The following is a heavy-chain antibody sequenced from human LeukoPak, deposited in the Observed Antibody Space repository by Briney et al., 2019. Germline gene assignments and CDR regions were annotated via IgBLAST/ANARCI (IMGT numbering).Heavy chain of an antibody. V-gene: IGHV3-30*18. J-gene: IGHJ3*02. CDR2: ISYDGSIK. Sequence: GGSLRLSCAASGFTFSSYGMHWVRQAPGKGLEWVAVISYDGSIKYYADSVKGRFTISRDNSKNTLYLQMNSLRAEDTAVYYCAKTLGSGGLSGSYYKPSLRDAFDIWGQGTMVTVSS. CDR3: AKTLGSGGLSGSYYKPSLRDAFDI. CDR1: GFTFSSYG. D-gene: IGHD3-10*01.